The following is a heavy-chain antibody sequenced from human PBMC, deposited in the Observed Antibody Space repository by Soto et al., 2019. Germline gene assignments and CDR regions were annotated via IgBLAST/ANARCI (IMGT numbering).Heavy chain of an antibody. V-gene: IGHV4-4*02. CDR3: ARVQPGYDYYIDY. Sequence: SETLSLTCAVSGGSISSSNWWNWVRQPPGKGLEWIGEIYHNGNTNYNPSLKSRVTISVDKSKNQFSLKLNSMTAADTAVYYCARVQPGYDYYIDYWGQGTLVTVSS. CDR2: IYHNGNT. D-gene: IGHD3-16*01. J-gene: IGHJ4*02. CDR1: GGSISSSNW.